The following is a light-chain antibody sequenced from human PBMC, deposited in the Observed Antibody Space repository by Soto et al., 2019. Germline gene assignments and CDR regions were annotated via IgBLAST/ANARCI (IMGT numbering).Light chain of an antibody. CDR1: QSVSSN. J-gene: IGKJ1*01. CDR3: QQYNNWPQT. Sequence: EIVMTQSPATLSVSTVERATLSCRASQSVSSNLAWYQQKPGQAPRLLIYGASTRATGIPARFSGSGSGTEFTLTISSLQSEDFAVYYCQQYNNWPQTFGQGTKVDIK. V-gene: IGKV3-15*01. CDR2: GAS.